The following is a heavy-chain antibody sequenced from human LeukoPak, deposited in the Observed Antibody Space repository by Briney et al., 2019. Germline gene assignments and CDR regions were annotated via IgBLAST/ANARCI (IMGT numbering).Heavy chain of an antibody. CDR1: GGSISSGSYY. J-gene: IGHJ4*02. CDR3: ARDLGGYKSPYCFDY. V-gene: IGHV4-61*02. CDR2: IYTSGST. Sequence: SQTLSLTCTVSGGSISSGSYYWSWIRQPAGKGLEWIGRIYTSGSTNYNPSLKSRVTISVDTSKNQFSLKLSSVTAADTAVYYCARDLGGYKSPYCFDYWGQGTLVTVSS. D-gene: IGHD5-24*01.